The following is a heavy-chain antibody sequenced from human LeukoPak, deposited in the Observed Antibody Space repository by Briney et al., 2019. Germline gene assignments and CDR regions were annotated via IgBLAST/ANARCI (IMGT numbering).Heavy chain of an antibody. CDR1: GFTFSTYA. Sequence: PGGSLRLSCAASGFTFSTYAMSWVRQAPGKGVEWVSTISGNGVSTYYANSVKGRFAISRDNSKNTLWLQMNSLRAEGTALYYCAKPQYDSSWYYFDYWGQGTLVTVSS. CDR3: AKPQYDSSWYYFDY. J-gene: IGHJ4*02. D-gene: IGHD6-13*01. CDR2: ISGNGVST. V-gene: IGHV3-23*01.